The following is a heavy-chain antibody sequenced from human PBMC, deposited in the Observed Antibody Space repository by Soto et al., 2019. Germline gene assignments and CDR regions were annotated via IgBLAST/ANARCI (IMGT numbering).Heavy chain of an antibody. Sequence: PGGSLRLSCAASGFTFSSYWMSWVRQAPGKGLEWVSRIKSDGTNTNYADSVKGRFTISRDNAKDTLYLQMNSLRAEDTALYYCTRTSTGYYHAHWGQGTLVTVSS. J-gene: IGHJ4*02. D-gene: IGHD6-19*01. CDR1: GFTFSSYW. CDR2: IKSDGTNT. V-gene: IGHV3-74*01. CDR3: TRTSTGYYHAH.